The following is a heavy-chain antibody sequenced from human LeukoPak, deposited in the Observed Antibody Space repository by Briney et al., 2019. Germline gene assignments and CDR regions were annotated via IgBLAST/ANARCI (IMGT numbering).Heavy chain of an antibody. Sequence: HAGGSLRLSCAASGFTFSSYEMNWVRQAPGKGLEWVSYISSSGSSIYYADSVKGRFTISRDNAKNSLYLQMNSLRAEDTAVYYCARALIHGDRFYYYYYMDVWGKGTTVTVSS. CDR3: ARALIHGDRFYYYYYMDV. CDR1: GFTFSSYE. V-gene: IGHV3-48*03. J-gene: IGHJ6*03. D-gene: IGHD4-17*01. CDR2: ISSSGSSI.